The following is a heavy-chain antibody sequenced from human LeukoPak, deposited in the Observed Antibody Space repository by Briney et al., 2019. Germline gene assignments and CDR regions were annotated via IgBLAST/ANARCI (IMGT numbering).Heavy chain of an antibody. CDR1: GYTFNSFY. J-gene: IGHJ4*02. CDR3: ARDRGEQFLDPGPPPTACDY. CDR2: MYSSGVTT. V-gene: IGHV1-46*02. D-gene: IGHD3/OR15-3a*01. Sequence: GASVKVSCKASGYTFNSFYIHWVRQAPGQGLEWMGVMYSSGVTTSYAQKFQGRVTMTRDVSTGTVYMELSGLKSEDTAVYYCARDRGEQFLDPGPPPTACDYWGQGTLVTVSS.